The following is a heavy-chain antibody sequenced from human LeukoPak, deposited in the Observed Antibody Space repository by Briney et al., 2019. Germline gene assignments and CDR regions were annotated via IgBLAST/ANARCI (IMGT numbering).Heavy chain of an antibody. J-gene: IGHJ4*02. V-gene: IGHV4-59*01. CDR1: GGFIISFY. CDR3: ARDGYGDRNFDY. CDR2: IYYSGST. D-gene: IGHD4-17*01. Sequence: PSETLSLTCTVSGGFIISFYWSWIRQPPGKGLEWIGYIYYSGSTNYNPSLKSRVSISVDTSKNQFSLNLSSVTAADTAVYYCARDGYGDRNFDYWGQGTLVTVSS.